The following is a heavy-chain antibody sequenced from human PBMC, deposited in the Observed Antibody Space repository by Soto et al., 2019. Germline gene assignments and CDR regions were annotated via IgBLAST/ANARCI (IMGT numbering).Heavy chain of an antibody. CDR1: GYTFTSYG. CDR2: ISAYNGNT. CDR3: GRGSYYDSSGYYVVDAFDI. J-gene: IGHJ3*02. Sequence: ASVKVSCKASGYTFTSYGISWVRQAPGQGLEWMGWISAYNGNTNYAQKLQGRVTMTTDTSTSTAYMELRSLGSDDTAVYYCGRGSYYDSSGYYVVDAFDIWGQGTMVTVSS. V-gene: IGHV1-18*01. D-gene: IGHD3-22*01.